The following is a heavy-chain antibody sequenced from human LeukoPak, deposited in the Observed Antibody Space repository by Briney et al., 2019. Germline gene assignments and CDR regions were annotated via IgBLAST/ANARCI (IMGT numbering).Heavy chain of an antibody. J-gene: IGHJ4*02. D-gene: IGHD3-10*01. V-gene: IGHV3-21*01. CDR1: GFTFSSYT. CDR3: ARGSTVVRGVSPAGDY. CDR2: ISRSSSYI. Sequence: GGSLRLSCAASGFTFSSYTMNWVRQAPGKGLEWVSSISRSSSYIYYADSMKGRFTISSDNAKNSLDLQMHSLRAEDTAVYYCARGSTVVRGVSPAGDYWGQGTLVTVSS.